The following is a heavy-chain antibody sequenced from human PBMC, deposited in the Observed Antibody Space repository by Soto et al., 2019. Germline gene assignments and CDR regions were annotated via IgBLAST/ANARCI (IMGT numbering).Heavy chain of an antibody. Sequence: ESGGGVVQPGRSLRLSCAASGFNFGVFGMHWVSQAPGKGLEWLSVLSYEGSEEYYADSVRGRFTISRDNSKNTLFLQMDSLRVDDTGVYYCALTRRSSLLEVAGPGFEYWGQGTLVTVS. V-gene: IGHV3-30*03. CDR3: ALTRRSSLLEVAGPGFEY. J-gene: IGHJ4*02. D-gene: IGHD6-19*01. CDR2: LSYEGSEE. CDR1: GFNFGVFG.